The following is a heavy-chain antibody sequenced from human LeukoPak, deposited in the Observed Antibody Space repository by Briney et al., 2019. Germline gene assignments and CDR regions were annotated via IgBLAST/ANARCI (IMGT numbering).Heavy chain of an antibody. CDR2: VSYDGSNK. J-gene: IGHJ4*02. Sequence: GGSLRLSCAASGFTFSSYAMHWVRQAPGKGLEWVAVVSYDGSNKYYADSVKGRFTISRDNSNNTLYLQMNSLRAEDTAVYYCARQGDGGRAFDYWGQGILVTVSS. CDR3: ARQGDGGRAFDY. V-gene: IGHV3-30-3*01. D-gene: IGHD4-23*01. CDR1: GFTFSSYA.